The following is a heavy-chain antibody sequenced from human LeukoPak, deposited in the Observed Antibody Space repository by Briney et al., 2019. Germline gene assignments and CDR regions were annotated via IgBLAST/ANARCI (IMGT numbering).Heavy chain of an antibody. Sequence: ASVKLSCKASGYTFTGYYMHWVRQAPGQGLEWMGWINPNSVGTNYAQKFQGWVTMTRETSISTAYMELSRLRSDDTAVYYCARRGDYSYAFDIWGQGTMVTVSS. V-gene: IGHV1-2*04. J-gene: IGHJ3*02. CDR3: ARRGDYSYAFDI. CDR2: INPNSVGT. CDR1: GYTFTGYY. D-gene: IGHD4-17*01.